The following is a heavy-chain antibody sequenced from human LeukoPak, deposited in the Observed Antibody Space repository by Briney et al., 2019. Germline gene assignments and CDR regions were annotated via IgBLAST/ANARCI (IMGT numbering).Heavy chain of an antibody. CDR2: ISSNGGST. CDR3: ARGSSSGWYGFGY. V-gene: IGHV3-64*01. J-gene: IGHJ4*02. Sequence: GGSLRLSCAASGFTFSRYAMHWVRQAPGKGLEYVSAISSNGGSTYYANSVKGRFTISRDNSKNTLYLQMGSLRAEDMAVYYCARGSSSGWYGFGYWGQGTLVTVSS. D-gene: IGHD6-19*01. CDR1: GFTFSRYA.